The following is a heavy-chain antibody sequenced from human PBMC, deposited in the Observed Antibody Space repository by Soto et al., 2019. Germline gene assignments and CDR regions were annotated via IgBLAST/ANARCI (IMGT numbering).Heavy chain of an antibody. J-gene: IGHJ4*02. D-gene: IGHD5-12*01. V-gene: IGHV4-34*01. CDR2: INHSGST. CDR1: GGSFSGYY. Sequence: SETLSLTCAVYGGSFSGYYWSWIRQPPGKGLEWIGEINHSGSTNYNPSLKSRVTISVDTSKNQFSLKLSSVTAADTAVYYCARRYGYSDYEVSRYWGQGTLVTVSS. CDR3: ARRYGYSDYEVSRY.